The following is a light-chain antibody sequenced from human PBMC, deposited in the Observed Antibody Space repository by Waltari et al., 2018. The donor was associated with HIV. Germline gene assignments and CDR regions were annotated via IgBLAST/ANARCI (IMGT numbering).Light chain of an antibody. V-gene: IGLV2-14*01. J-gene: IGLJ1*01. CDR1: SSDVGGYNS. CDR2: EVS. Sequence: QSALTQPASVSGSPGQSITISCTGTSSDVGGYNSVSWYQQHPGKAPKLMIYEVSNWPSGVSYRFSGSKSGNTASLTISGLQAEDETDYYCSSYTSSGAYVFGTGTTVTVL. CDR3: SSYTSSGAYV.